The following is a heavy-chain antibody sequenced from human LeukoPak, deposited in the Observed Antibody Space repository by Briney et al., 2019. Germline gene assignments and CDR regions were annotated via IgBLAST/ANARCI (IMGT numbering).Heavy chain of an antibody. Sequence: GGSLRLSCTASGFTFSSYWMHWVRQAPGKGLVWVSRINSDGSSTNYADSVKGRFTISRDNAKNTLYLQMNSLRAEDTAVYYCARDHYHKIHSVMVTAPDYWGQGTLVIVSS. CDR2: INSDGSST. J-gene: IGHJ4*02. CDR3: ARDHYHKIHSVMVTAPDY. CDR1: GFTFSSYW. D-gene: IGHD2-21*02. V-gene: IGHV3-74*01.